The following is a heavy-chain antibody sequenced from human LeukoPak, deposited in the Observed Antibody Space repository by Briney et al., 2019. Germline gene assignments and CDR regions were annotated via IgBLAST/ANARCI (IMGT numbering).Heavy chain of an antibody. D-gene: IGHD3-16*01. CDR2: ISGSGGST. CDR1: GFTFSSYA. V-gene: IGHV3-23*01. CDR3: ARVRSRYIWGTPQWPFDM. J-gene: IGHJ3*02. Sequence: GGSLRLSCAASGFTFSSYAMSWVRQAPGKGLEWVSAISGSGGSTYYADSVKGRFTISRDNSKNTLYLQMNSLRAEDTALYYCARVRSRYIWGTPQWPFDMWGQGTMVTV.